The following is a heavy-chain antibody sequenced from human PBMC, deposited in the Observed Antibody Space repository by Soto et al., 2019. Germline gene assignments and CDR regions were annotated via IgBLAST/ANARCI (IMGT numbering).Heavy chain of an antibody. V-gene: IGHV1-18*01. D-gene: IGHD6-13*01. CDR1: GYTFTSYG. CDR3: ARVGYSSSWTYYYYYYGMDV. J-gene: IGHJ6*02. Sequence: ASVKVSCKASGYTFTSYGISWVRQAPGQGLERMGWISAYNGNTNYAQKLQGRVTMTTDTSTSTAYMELRSLRSDDTAVYYCARVGYSSSWTYYYYYYGMDVWGQGTTVTVS. CDR2: ISAYNGNT.